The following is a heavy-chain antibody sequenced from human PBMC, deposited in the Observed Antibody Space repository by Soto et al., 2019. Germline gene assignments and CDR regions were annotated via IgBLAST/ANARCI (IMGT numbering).Heavy chain of an antibody. V-gene: IGHV5-51*01. CDR3: ARLPYGDYGYYYYGMDV. D-gene: IGHD4-17*01. CDR2: IYPGDSDT. Sequence: GESLKISCKGSGYSFTSYWIGWVRQMPGKGLEWMGIIYPGDSDTRYSPSFQGQVTISADKSISTAYLQWSSLKASDTAMYYCARLPYGDYGYYYYGMDVWGQGTTVTVSS. J-gene: IGHJ6*02. CDR1: GYSFTSYW.